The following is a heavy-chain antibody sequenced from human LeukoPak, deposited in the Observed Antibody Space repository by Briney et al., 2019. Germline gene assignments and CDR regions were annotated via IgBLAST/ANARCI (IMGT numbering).Heavy chain of an antibody. Sequence: GGSLRLSCAAPGFTFSSYSMNWVRQAPGKGLEWVSSISSSSSYIYYADSVKGRFTISRDNAKNSLYLQMNSLRAEDTAVYYCARVGIAAAGIDYWGQGTLVTVSS. V-gene: IGHV3-21*01. CDR2: ISSSSSYI. D-gene: IGHD6-13*01. J-gene: IGHJ4*02. CDR1: GFTFSSYS. CDR3: ARVGIAAAGIDY.